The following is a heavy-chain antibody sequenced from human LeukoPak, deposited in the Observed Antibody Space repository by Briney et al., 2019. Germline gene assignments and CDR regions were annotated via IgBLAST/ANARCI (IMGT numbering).Heavy chain of an antibody. Sequence: PGGSLRLSCAASGFTFSDYYMSWIRQAPGKGLEWVSYISSSGSTIYYADSVKGRFTISRANAKNSLYLQMNSLRAEATAVYYCAREYEDDAFDIWGQGTMVTVSS. D-gene: IGHD3-3*01. CDR1: GFTFSDYY. CDR2: ISSSGSTI. CDR3: AREYEDDAFDI. V-gene: IGHV3-11*04. J-gene: IGHJ3*02.